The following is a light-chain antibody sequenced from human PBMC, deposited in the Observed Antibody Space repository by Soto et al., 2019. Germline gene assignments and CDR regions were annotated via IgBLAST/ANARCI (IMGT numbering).Light chain of an antibody. CDR1: QTISFF. V-gene: IGKV1-39*01. CDR3: QEALNEPWT. Sequence: DVRLTQSPSSLSASVGDRVTITCRANQTISFFLNWYQQRPGRAPKLLIYGASNLLSGVPSRFTGSRSGTKFTLVISSLQVDDFATYYCQEALNEPWTFGQGTKVEIK. CDR2: GAS. J-gene: IGKJ1*01.